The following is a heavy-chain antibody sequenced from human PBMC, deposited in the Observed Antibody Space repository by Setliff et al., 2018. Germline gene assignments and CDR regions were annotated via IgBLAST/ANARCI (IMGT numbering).Heavy chain of an antibody. V-gene: IGHV3-23*01. CDR2: ISGSGDKT. D-gene: IGHD3-3*01. J-gene: IGHJ4*02. CDR1: GFAFRNYA. CDR3: AKSIAPYYDFWSGYSPSFDY. Sequence: GGSLRLSCAGSGFAFRNYAMGWVRQAPGKGLEWVSGISGSGDKTHYADSVKGRFTASRDNSKNTLYLQINSLRGEDTAVYYCAKSIAPYYDFWSGYSPSFDYWGQGTLVTVSS.